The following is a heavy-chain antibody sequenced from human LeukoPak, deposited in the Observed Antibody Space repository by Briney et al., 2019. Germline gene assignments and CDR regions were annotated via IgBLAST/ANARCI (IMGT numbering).Heavy chain of an antibody. J-gene: IGHJ3*02. CDR3: ARAFTIPSLSGMPNAFDI. CDR1: GGSISSGGYS. V-gene: IGHV4-30-2*01. Sequence: SETLSLTCAVSGGSISSGGYSWSWIRQPPGKGLEWIGYIYHSGSTYYNPSLKSRVTISVDRSKNQFSLKLSSVTAADTAVYYCARAFTIPSLSGMPNAFDIWGQGTMVTVSS. CDR2: IYHSGST. D-gene: IGHD1-26*01.